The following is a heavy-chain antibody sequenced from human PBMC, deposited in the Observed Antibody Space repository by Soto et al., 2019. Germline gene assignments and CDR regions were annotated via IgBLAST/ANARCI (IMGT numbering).Heavy chain of an antibody. D-gene: IGHD3-22*01. CDR3: ARADYYDSSGFYYDY. CDR1: GYIFTNHY. V-gene: IGHV1-46*01. J-gene: IGHJ4*02. Sequence: QVQLVQSGAEVKKPGASVKVSCKASGYIFTNHYIHWVRQAPGQGLEWMGIINPSGGSANYLQKFQGRVTMTRDTSTSTVYMELSSLRSEDTAVYFCARADYYDSSGFYYDYWGQGTLVTVSS. CDR2: INPSGGSA.